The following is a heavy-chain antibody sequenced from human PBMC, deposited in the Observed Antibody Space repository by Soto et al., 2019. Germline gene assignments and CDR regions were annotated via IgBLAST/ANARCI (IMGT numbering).Heavy chain of an antibody. V-gene: IGHV4-59*01. CDR2: IYYSGST. CDR3: ARGRWLQSDY. Sequence: PSETLSVTCTVSGGSLSGYHWSWIRQPPGKGLEWIGYIYYSGSTNYNPSLKSRVTISVDTSKSQFSLNLSSVTAADTAVYYCARGRWLQSDYWGQGTLVTVSS. CDR1: GGSLSGYH. J-gene: IGHJ4*02. D-gene: IGHD5-12*01.